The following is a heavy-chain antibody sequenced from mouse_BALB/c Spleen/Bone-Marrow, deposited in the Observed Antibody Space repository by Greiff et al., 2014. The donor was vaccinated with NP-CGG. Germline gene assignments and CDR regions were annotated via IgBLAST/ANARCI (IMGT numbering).Heavy chain of an antibody. CDR3: VIYYGNYYAMDY. V-gene: IGHV14-3*02. CDR1: GFNIKDTY. CDR2: IDPANGNT. Sequence: VQLQQSGAELVKPGASVKLSCTASGFNIKDTYMHWVKQRPEQGLEWIGRIDPANGNTKYDPKFQGKATITADTSSNTAYLQLSSLTSEDTAVYYCVIYYGNYYAMDYWGQGTSVTVSS. D-gene: IGHD2-1*01. J-gene: IGHJ4*01.